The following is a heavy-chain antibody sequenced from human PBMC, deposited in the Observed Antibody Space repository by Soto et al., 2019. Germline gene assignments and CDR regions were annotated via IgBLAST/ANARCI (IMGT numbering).Heavy chain of an antibody. CDR3: AREGKGVPYNFDY. CDR1: GGSISTYY. Sequence: SETLSLTCTVSGGSISTYYWSWIRQPAGKGLEWIGRIYSSGSTNCNPSLKSRVTMSVDTPKNQFSLKMSSVTAADTAVYYCAREGKGVPYNFDYWGQGTLVTVSS. D-gene: IGHD3-10*01. J-gene: IGHJ4*02. V-gene: IGHV4-4*07. CDR2: IYSSGST.